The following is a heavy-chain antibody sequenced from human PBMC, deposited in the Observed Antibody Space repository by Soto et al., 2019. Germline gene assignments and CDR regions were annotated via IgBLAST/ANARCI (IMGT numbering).Heavy chain of an antibody. CDR2: ISGSGGST. Sequence: PGGSLRLSCAASGFTFSSYAMSWVRQAPGKGLEWVSAISGSGGSTYYADSVKGRFTISRDNSKNTLYLQMNSLRAEDTAVYYCAKVGNLQLRPAAVAFGNFDPWGQGTLVTVAS. CDR1: GFTFSSYA. CDR3: AKVGNLQLRPAAVAFGNFDP. V-gene: IGHV3-23*01. D-gene: IGHD6-13*01. J-gene: IGHJ5*02.